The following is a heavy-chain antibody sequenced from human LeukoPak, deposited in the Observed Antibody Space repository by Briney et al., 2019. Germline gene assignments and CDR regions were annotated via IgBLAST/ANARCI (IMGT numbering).Heavy chain of an antibody. CDR2: IRSKAYGGTT. Sequence: GGSLRLSCTASGFTFGDYTMSWFRQAPGKGLEWVGFIRSKAYGGTTEYAASVKGRFTISRDDSKSIAYLQMNSLKTEDTAVYFCSRDRCRYCSRLRLYYFDYWGQGNLVIVSS. CDR1: GFTFGDYT. CDR3: SRDRCRYCSRLRLYYFDY. J-gene: IGHJ4*02. V-gene: IGHV3-49*03. D-gene: IGHD2-2*01.